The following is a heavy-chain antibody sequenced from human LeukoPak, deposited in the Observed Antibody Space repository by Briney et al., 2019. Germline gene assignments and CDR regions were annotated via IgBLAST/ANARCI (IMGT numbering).Heavy chain of an antibody. Sequence: SETLSLTCTVSGGSISSYYWSWIRQPAGKGLEWIGHIYTSGSTNYNPSLKSRVTMSVDTSKNQFSLKVRSVTAADTAVYYCARAQWYYDGTNYSPSGFDGWGQGTLVTVSS. J-gene: IGHJ4*02. CDR1: GGSISSYY. D-gene: IGHD3-22*01. CDR2: IYTSGST. V-gene: IGHV4-4*07. CDR3: ARAQWYYDGTNYSPSGFDG.